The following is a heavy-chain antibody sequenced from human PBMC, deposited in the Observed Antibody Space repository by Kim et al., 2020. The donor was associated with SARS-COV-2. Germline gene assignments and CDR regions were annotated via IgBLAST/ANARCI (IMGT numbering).Heavy chain of an antibody. J-gene: IGHJ6*03. V-gene: IGHV1-8*01. CDR3: ARGAARREYQLLFPYYYYYIDV. D-gene: IGHD2-2*01. Sequence: ASVKVSCKASGYTFTSYDSNWVRQATGQGLEWMGWMNPNSGNTGYAQKFQGRVTMTRNTSIRKAYMELSSLRSEDTAVYYCARGAARREYQLLFPYYYYYIDVWGKGTTVHVSS. CDR2: MNPNSGNT. CDR1: GYTFTSYD.